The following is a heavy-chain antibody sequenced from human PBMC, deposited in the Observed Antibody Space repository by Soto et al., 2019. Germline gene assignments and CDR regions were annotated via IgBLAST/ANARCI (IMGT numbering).Heavy chain of an antibody. Sequence: SETLSLTCAVYGGSFSGYYWSWIRQPPGKGLEWIGEINHSGSTNYNPSLKSRVTISVDTSKNQFSLKLSSVTAADTAVYYCARSRNYYGSGSYIYYWGHGTLVTVSS. CDR3: ARSRNYYGSGSYIYY. V-gene: IGHV4-34*01. D-gene: IGHD3-10*01. J-gene: IGHJ4*01. CDR2: INHSGST. CDR1: GGSFSGYY.